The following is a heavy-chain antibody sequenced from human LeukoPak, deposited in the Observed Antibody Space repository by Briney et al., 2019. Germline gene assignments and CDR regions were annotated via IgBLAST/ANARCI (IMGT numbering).Heavy chain of an antibody. CDR2: ISGSGGST. V-gene: IGHV3-23*01. CDR3: AKEPASGSCFDY. J-gene: IGHJ4*02. Sequence: SAISGSGGSTYYADSVKGRFTISRDNSKNTLYLQMNSLRAEDTALYYCAKEPASGSCFDYWGQGTLVTVSS. D-gene: IGHD3-10*01.